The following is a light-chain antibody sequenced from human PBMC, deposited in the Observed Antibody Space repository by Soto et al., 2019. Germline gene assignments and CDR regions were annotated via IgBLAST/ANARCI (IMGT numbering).Light chain of an antibody. CDR2: EAG. Sequence: QAVVTQPASVSGSPGQSITISCTGTSSDVGRFNLVSWYQQYPGKAPKLMIYEAGKRPSGVSNRFSGSKSGNTASLTISGLRAEDEADYYCSSYAGDTTYVFGTGTKLTVL. V-gene: IGLV2-23*01. J-gene: IGLJ1*01. CDR3: SSYAGDTTYV. CDR1: SSDVGRFNL.